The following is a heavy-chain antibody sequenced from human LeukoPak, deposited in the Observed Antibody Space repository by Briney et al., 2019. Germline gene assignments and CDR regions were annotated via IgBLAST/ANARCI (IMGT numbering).Heavy chain of an antibody. CDR3: ARAGTVVALFQH. D-gene: IGHD4-23*01. CDR2: ISSSSSYI. Sequence: PSETLSLTCTVSGGSISSSSYYWGWIRQPPGKGLEWVSSISSSSSYIYYADSVKGRFTISRDNAKNSLYLQMNSLRAEDTAVYYCARAGTVVALFQHWGQGTLVTVSS. V-gene: IGHV3-21*01. J-gene: IGHJ1*01. CDR1: GGSISSSS.